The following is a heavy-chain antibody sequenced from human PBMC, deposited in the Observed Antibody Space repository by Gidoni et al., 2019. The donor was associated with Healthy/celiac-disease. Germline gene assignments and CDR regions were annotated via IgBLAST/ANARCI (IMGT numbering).Heavy chain of an antibody. V-gene: IGHV1-69*01. D-gene: IGHD2-21*01. CDR2: IIPSFGTA. J-gene: IGHJ5*02. CDR3: ARENPGDYWFDP. Sequence: QVQLVPSVAEGKKPGSAVKFSCKASGGTFSRTRPPCVSPIIPSFGTANYAQKFQGRVTITADESTSTAYRELSSLRSEDTAVYYCARENPGDYWFDPWGQGTRVTVSS. CDR1: GGTFSRT.